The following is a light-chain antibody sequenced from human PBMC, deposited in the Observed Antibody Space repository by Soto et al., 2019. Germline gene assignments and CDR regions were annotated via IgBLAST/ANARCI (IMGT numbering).Light chain of an antibody. CDR3: CSFAGSRTFV. CDR1: SSDVGNYNL. J-gene: IGLJ1*01. V-gene: IGLV2-23*01. Sequence: QSALTQPASVSGSPGQSITISCTGTSSDVGNYNLVSWFQQYPGKAPKLMIYEGSKRPAGVSDRFSGSKSGNTASLTISGLQAEDEADYHCCSFAGSRTFVFXTGTKV. CDR2: EGS.